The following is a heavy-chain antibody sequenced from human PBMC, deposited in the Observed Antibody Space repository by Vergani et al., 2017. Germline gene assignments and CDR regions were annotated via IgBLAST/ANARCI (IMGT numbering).Heavy chain of an antibody. CDR2: ISGSGGST. CDR1: GFTFSSYA. V-gene: IGHV3-23*01. CDR3: AKPGRGAVDY. Sequence: EVQLLESGGGLVQPGGSLRLSCAASGFTFSSYAMSWVRQAPGKGLEWVSAISGSGGSTYYADSVKGRFTISRDNSKTTLDLQMNSLRAEDKAVYYCAKPGRGAVDYWGQGTLVTVSS. D-gene: IGHD1-26*01. J-gene: IGHJ4*02.